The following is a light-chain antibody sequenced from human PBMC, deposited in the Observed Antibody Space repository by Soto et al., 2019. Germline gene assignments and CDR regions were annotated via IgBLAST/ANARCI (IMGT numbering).Light chain of an antibody. CDR1: SSDVGAYDF. CDR2: QVT. CDR3: SSYVVSYNWV. J-gene: IGLJ3*02. V-gene: IGLV2-8*01. Sequence: QPVLTQPPSASGSPGQSVTISCTGTSSDVGAYDFVSWFQQHPGKAPKLIIYQVTKRPSGVPYRFSGSKSGNTASLTVSGLQAEDEADYYCSSYVVSYNWVFGGGTKLTVL.